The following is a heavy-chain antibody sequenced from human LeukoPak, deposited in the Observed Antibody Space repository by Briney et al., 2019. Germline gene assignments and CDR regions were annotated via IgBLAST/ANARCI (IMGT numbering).Heavy chain of an antibody. CDR1: GYTLTELS. CDR3: ATDRSGGSYSHGFHY. CDR2: FDPEDGET. D-gene: IGHD5-18*01. V-gene: IGHV1-24*01. Sequence: ASVKVSCKVSGYTLTELSMHWVRQAPGKGLEWMGGFDPEDGETIYARKFQGRVTMTEDTSTDTAYMELSSLRSEDTAVYYCATDRSGGSYSHGFHYWGQGTLVTVSS. J-gene: IGHJ4*02.